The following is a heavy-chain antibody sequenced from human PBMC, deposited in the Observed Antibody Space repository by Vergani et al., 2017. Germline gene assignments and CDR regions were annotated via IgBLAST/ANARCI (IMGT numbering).Heavy chain of an antibody. CDR2: IIPIFRTA. V-gene: IGHV1-69*13. J-gene: IGHJ4*02. CDR1: GGPFSTYS. Sequence: QVQLLQFGIEMKKLGSSVRVSSRPSGGPFSTYSISWVRQAPGQGLEWMGRIIPIFRTANLAHKFQGRLTVTADESTTTAYMELRSLRSDDTAVYFCARDRNIGVPVYWGQGTLVTVSS. D-gene: IGHD2/OR15-2a*01. CDR3: ARDRNIGVPVY.